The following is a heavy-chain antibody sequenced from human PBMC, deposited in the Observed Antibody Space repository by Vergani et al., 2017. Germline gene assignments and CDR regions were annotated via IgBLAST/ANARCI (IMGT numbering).Heavy chain of an antibody. CDR1: GGSINPSSSF. J-gene: IGHJ4*02. CDR2: LCPSGST. CDR3: ATGAGPFDI. Sequence: QVQLQESGPGLVKPSETLSLICTVSGGSINPSSSFWGWIRQSPGKGLEWIGRLCPSGSTNYKPSLKSRVTMSIDTSKNQFSLKLTSVTAADTAVYYCATGAGPFDIWGQGTLVTVSS. D-gene: IGHD7-27*01. V-gene: IGHV4-39*07.